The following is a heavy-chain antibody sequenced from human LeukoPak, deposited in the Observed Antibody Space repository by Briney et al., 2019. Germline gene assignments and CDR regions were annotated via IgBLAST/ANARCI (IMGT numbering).Heavy chain of an antibody. CDR1: GFIFDDYG. V-gene: IGHV3-20*04. J-gene: IGHJ3*02. CDR2: ISWNSGSI. Sequence: GGSLRLSCAASGFIFDDYGMSWVRQAPGKGLEWVSGISWNSGSIGYADSVKGRFTISRDNAKNSLYLQMNSLRAEDTALYYCARVYDYVWGSYRYTGAFDIWGQGTMVTVSS. D-gene: IGHD3-16*02. CDR3: ARVYDYVWGSYRYTGAFDI.